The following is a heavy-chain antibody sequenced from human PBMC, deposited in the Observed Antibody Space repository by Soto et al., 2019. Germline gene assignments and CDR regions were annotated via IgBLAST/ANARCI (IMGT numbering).Heavy chain of an antibody. D-gene: IGHD6-19*01. Sequence: SVKVSCKASGGTFSSYAISWVRQAPGQGLEWMGGIIPIFGTANYAQKFQGRVTITADESTSTAYMELSSLRSEDTAVYYCARDRLAGIAVAGTWDWFDPWGQGTLVTVSS. CDR1: GGTFSSYA. CDR2: IIPIFGTA. V-gene: IGHV1-69*13. J-gene: IGHJ5*02. CDR3: ARDRLAGIAVAGTWDWFDP.